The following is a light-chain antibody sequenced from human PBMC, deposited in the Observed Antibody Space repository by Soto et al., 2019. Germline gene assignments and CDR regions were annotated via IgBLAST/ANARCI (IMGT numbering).Light chain of an antibody. CDR2: EVS. CDR1: SSDVGDYNY. J-gene: IGLJ2*01. Sequence: QSVLTQPPSAAGSLGQSVTIPFTGTSSDVGDYNYVSWYQQHPGNVPKLMIYEVSKRPSGVPDRFSGSKSGNTASLTVSGLQAEDEADYYCSSFAGSPVVFGGGTQLTVL. CDR3: SSFAGSPVV. V-gene: IGLV2-8*01.